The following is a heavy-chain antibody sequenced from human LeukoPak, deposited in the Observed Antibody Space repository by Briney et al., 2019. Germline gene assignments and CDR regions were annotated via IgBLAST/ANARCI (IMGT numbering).Heavy chain of an antibody. CDR1: GFTFRGAA. D-gene: IGHD5-24*01. V-gene: IGHV3-23*01. Sequence: GGSLRPSCAASGFTFRGAAMTWVRQAPGKGLEWVSLISSSGNNAYYADSVKGRFTISRDNSKNTLSLQMNSLRVEDTAIYYCAKDIQLSTWGLGTRVTVSS. J-gene: IGHJ3*01. CDR3: AKDIQLST. CDR2: ISSSGNNA.